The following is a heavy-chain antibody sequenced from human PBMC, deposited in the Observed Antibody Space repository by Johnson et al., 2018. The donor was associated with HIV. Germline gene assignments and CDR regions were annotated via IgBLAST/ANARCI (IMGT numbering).Heavy chain of an antibody. CDR1: GFTFSSYA. V-gene: IGHV3-30-3*01. J-gene: IGHJ3*02. Sequence: QVHLVESGGGVVQPGRSLRLSCAASGFTFSSYAMHWVRQAPGKGLEWVAIISYDGSNKYYADSVKGRFTISRDHSKNTLYLQMNSLRAEDTAVYYCARDLYPFGPVQAVDSWGQGTMVTVSA. CDR3: ARDLYPFGPVQAVDS. D-gene: IGHD3-10*01. CDR2: ISYDGSNK.